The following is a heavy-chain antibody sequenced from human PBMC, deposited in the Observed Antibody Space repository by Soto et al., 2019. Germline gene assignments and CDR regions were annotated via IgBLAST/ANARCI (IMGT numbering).Heavy chain of an antibody. V-gene: IGHV4-4*07. CDR3: ARSSNKESWCKP. CDR1: NGSLSNSY. CDR2: IYTSGIT. D-gene: IGHD6-13*01. Sequence: QVQLQESGPGLVKPSETLSLSCTVSNGSLSNSYWNWILQPAGKGLEWIVRIYTSGITNYNPCLRSRVSRSVDTSKNQFSQKLNSVTAADTAVYYCARSSNKESWCKPWGQGTLVTVSS. J-gene: IGHJ5*02.